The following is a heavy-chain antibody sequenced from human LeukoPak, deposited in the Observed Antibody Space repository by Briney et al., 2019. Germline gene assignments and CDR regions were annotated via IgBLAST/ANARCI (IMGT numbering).Heavy chain of an antibody. CDR2: ISYDGSNK. CDR3: SSGDYSDGYFDY. Sequence: GGSLRLSFAASGFTFSSYAMHWVRQAPGKGLEWVAVISYDGSNKYYADSVKGRFTISRDNSKNTLYLQMNSLRAEDTAAYYCSSGDYSDGYFDYWGQGTLVTVSS. D-gene: IGHD4-17*01. CDR1: GFTFSSYA. V-gene: IGHV3-30-3*01. J-gene: IGHJ4*02.